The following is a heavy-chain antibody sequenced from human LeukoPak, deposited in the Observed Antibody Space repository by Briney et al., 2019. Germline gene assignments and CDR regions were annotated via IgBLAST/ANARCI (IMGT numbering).Heavy chain of an antibody. Sequence: PSETLSLTCTVSGYSISSGYYWGWIRQPPGKGLEWTGSIDHSGSTYYNPSLKSRITISVDTPKNQLSLTLTSVTAADTAVYYCASHNYYDNKRLDYWGQGTLVTVSS. CDR1: GYSISSGYY. J-gene: IGHJ4*02. CDR2: IDHSGST. CDR3: ASHNYYDNKRLDY. V-gene: IGHV4-38-2*02. D-gene: IGHD3-22*01.